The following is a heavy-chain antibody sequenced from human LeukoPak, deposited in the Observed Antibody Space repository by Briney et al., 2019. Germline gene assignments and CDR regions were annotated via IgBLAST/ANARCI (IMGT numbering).Heavy chain of an antibody. Sequence: PSETLSLTCTVSGGSISSYYWSWIRQPPGKGREWSGYIYYSGSTNYNPSPKSRVTISVDSSKNQFSLKLSSVAAADTAVYYCARDLGGSYSPRPLGAFDIWGQGTMVTVSS. CDR1: GGSISSYY. CDR2: IYYSGST. D-gene: IGHD1-26*01. V-gene: IGHV4-59*01. J-gene: IGHJ3*02. CDR3: ARDLGGSYSPRPLGAFDI.